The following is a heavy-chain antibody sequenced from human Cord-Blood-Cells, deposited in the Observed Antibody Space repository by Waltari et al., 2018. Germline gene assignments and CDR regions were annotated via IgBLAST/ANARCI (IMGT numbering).Heavy chain of an antibody. CDR2: IKQDGSEK. Sequence: EVQLVESGGGLVQPGGSLRLSCAASGFPFSSYWMSWVRQAPGKGLEWVANIKQDGSEKYYVDSVKGRFTISRDNAKNSLYLQMNSLRAEDTAVYYCARDRVVPAAFDYWGQGTLVTVSS. CDR1: GFPFSSYW. D-gene: IGHD2-2*01. V-gene: IGHV3-7*01. J-gene: IGHJ4*02. CDR3: ARDRVVPAAFDY.